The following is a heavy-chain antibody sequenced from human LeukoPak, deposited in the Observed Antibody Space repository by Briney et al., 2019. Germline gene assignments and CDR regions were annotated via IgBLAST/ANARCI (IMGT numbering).Heavy chain of an antibody. CDR1: GFTFSSYA. V-gene: IGHV3-30-3*01. CDR2: ISYDGSNK. D-gene: IGHD2-2*01. CDR3: ARDRAGVPAAPGDY. J-gene: IGHJ4*02. Sequence: PGRPLRLSCAASGFTFSSYAMHWVRQAPGKGLEWVAVISYDGSNKYYADSVKGRFTISRDNSKNTLYLQMNSLRAEDTAVYYCARDRAGVPAAPGDYWGQGTLVTVSS.